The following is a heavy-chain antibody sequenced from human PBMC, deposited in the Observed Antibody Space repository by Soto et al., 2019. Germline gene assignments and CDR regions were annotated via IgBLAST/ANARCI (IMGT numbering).Heavy chain of an antibody. V-gene: IGHV3-21*01. CDR2: ISKSDYT. Sequence: AGSLRLSCTVSGFAFNNYGINWVRQAPGKGLEWVSSISKSDYTYYSDSVKGRFTISRDNAKNSVSLQMNTLRVEDTAVYYCAREDSIIIPAVSDFWGQGTLVTVSS. J-gene: IGHJ4*02. CDR1: GFAFNNYG. CDR3: AREDSIIIPAVSDF. D-gene: IGHD2-2*01.